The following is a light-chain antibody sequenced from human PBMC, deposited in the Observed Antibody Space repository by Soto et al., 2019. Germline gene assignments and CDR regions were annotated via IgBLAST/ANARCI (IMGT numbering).Light chain of an antibody. V-gene: IGKV3-20*01. Sequence: EIVVTQSPATLSLSPGERATLSCRASQSVSSYLGWYQQKPGQAPRLLIYGTSSRATGIPDRFSGSGSGTDFTLTIGRLEPEDFAVYYCQQYGNSPITFGQGTRLEIK. J-gene: IGKJ5*01. CDR3: QQYGNSPIT. CDR1: QSVSSY. CDR2: GTS.